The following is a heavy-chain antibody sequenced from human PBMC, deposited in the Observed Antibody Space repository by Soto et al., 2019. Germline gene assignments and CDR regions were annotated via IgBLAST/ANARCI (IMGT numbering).Heavy chain of an antibody. CDR3: AILYGGSLFDY. CDR2: FYYSGST. D-gene: IGHD2-15*01. J-gene: IGHJ4*02. CDR1: GGSISSRRYH. V-gene: IGHV4-39*01. Sequence: SETLSLTCTVSGGSISSRRYHWGWIRQPPGKGLEWIGSFYYSGSTYYNPSLKSRVTISVDTSKNQFSLKLSSVTAADTAVYYCAILYGGSLFDYLGQGTLVTVSS.